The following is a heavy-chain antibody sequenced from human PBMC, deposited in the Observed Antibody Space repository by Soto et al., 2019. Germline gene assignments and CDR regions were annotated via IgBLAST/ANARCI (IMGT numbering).Heavy chain of an antibody. V-gene: IGHV3-30*18. J-gene: IGHJ6*02. Sequence: PGGSLRLSCAASGFTFSSYGMHWVRQAPGKGLEWVAVISYDGSNKYYADSVKGRFTISRDNSKNTLYLQMKSLRAEDTAVYYCAKDGAATSHSYYYGMDVWGQGTAVTVSS. CDR2: ISYDGSNK. D-gene: IGHD3-16*01. CDR1: GFTFSSYG. CDR3: AKDGAATSHSYYYGMDV.